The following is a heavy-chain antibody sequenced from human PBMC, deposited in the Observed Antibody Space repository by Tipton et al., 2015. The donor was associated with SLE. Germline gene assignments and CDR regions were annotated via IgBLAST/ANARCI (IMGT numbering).Heavy chain of an antibody. CDR3: ARDRGYYYDSSGYLNWFDP. J-gene: IGHJ5*02. CDR1: GGSISSYY. V-gene: IGHV4-4*07. D-gene: IGHD3-22*01. CDR2: IYTSGST. Sequence: TLSLTCTVSGGSISSYYWSWIRQPAGKGLEWIGRIYTSGSTNYNPSLKSRVTMSVDTSKNQFSLKLSSVTAADTAVYYCARDRGYYYDSSGYLNWFDPSGQGTLVTVSS.